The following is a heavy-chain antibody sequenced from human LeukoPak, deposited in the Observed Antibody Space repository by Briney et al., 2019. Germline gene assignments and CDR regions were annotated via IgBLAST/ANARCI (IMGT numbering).Heavy chain of an antibody. CDR1: RGSISSYY. D-gene: IGHD4-17*01. V-gene: IGHV4-59*01. CDR2: IYYSGST. J-gene: IGHJ4*02. CDR3: ASYPTVTYRGTFDY. Sequence: PSETLSLTCTVSRGSISSYYWSWIRQPPGKGLEWIGYIYYSGSTNYNPSLKSRVTISGDTSKNQFSLKLTSVTAADTAVYYCASYPTVTYRGTFDYWGQGTLVTVSS.